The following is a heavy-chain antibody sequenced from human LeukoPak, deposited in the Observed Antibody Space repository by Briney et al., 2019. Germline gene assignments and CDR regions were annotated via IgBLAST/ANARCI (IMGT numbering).Heavy chain of an antibody. CDR3: ARPTYYDNSGYYY. Sequence: PSETLSLTCTVSGDSISRSNFYWGWSRQPPGKGLEWVGSVHYSGSTYYNPSLKSRVTISVDTSKNQFSLKLTSVTAADTAVYYCARPTYYDNSGYYYWGQGTLVTVSS. CDR1: GDSISRSNFY. V-gene: IGHV4-39*01. CDR2: VHYSGST. D-gene: IGHD3-22*01. J-gene: IGHJ4*02.